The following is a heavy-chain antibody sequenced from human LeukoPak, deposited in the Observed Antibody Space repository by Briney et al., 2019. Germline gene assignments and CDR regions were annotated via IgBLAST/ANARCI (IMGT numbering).Heavy chain of an antibody. CDR1: GFTFSDYY. D-gene: IGHD1-26*01. CDR3: ARLKYGSPQH. J-gene: IGHJ1*01. Sequence: TGGSLRLSCAASGFTFSDYYMSWIRQVPGKGLEWVSYISSGGTYTIYADSVRGRFTISRDDAKNSLFLQMNSLRAGDTAIYYCARLKYGSPQHWGQGTLVTVSS. V-gene: IGHV3-11*06. CDR2: ISSGGTYT.